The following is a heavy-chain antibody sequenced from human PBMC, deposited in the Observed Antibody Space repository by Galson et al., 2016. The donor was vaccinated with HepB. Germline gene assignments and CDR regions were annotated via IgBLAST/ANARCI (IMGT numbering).Heavy chain of an antibody. CDR3: CVDTAMDYVFDY. CDR1: EFTFSTYG. CDR2: IWHDGSNK. Sequence: SLRLSCAASEFTFSTYGMHWVRQAPGKGLEWVALIWHDGSNKYYADSVKGRFTISRDNPKNTLYLQMNSLKVEDTAVYYCCVDTAMDYVFDYWGQGTLVTVSS. V-gene: IGHV3-33*01. D-gene: IGHD5-18*01. J-gene: IGHJ4*02.